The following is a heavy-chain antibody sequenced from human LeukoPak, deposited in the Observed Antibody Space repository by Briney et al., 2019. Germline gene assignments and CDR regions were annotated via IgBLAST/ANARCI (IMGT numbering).Heavy chain of an antibody. CDR2: ISYDGSNK. CDR3: AREGYYYDSSGYSALAFDI. V-gene: IGHV3-30*03. D-gene: IGHD3-22*01. J-gene: IGHJ3*02. Sequence: PGGSLRLSCAAPGFTFSNARMSWVRQAPGKGLEWVAVISYDGSNKYYADSVKGRFTISRDNSKNTLYLQMNSLRAEDTAVYYCAREGYYYDSSGYSALAFDIWGQGTMVTVSS. CDR1: GFTFSNAR.